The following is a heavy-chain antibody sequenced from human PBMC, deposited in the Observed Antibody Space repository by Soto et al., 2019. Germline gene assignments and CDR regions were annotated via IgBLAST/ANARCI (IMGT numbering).Heavy chain of an antibody. CDR3: AKGRGYSYGLWFDP. V-gene: IGHV1-69*01. D-gene: IGHD5-18*01. CDR1: GGTFSSYA. Sequence: VKVSCKASGGTFSSYAISWVRQAPGQGLEWMGGIIPIFGTANYAQKFQGRVTITADESTSTAYMELSSLRSEDTAVYYCAKGRGYSYGLWFDPWGQGTLVTVSS. J-gene: IGHJ5*02. CDR2: IIPIFGTA.